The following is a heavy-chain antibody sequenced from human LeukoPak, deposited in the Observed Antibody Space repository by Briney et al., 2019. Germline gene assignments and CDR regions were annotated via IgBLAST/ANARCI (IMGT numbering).Heavy chain of an antibody. CDR2: INHSGTT. Sequence: PSETLTLTCTVYGGSFSGYYWSWIRQAPGEGLECIGEINHSGTTNYNPSLNSRVTISLDTSKNQFSLKLTSVTAADTAVYYCARTSYTNYDKWYAPWRQGTLVTVSS. J-gene: IGHJ5*02. CDR3: ARTSYTNYDKWYAP. D-gene: IGHD1-7*01. CDR1: GGSFSGYY. V-gene: IGHV4-34*01.